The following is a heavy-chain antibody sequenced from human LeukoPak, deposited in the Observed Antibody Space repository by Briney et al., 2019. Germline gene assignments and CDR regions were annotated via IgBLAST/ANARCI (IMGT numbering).Heavy chain of an antibody. D-gene: IGHD2-21*02. CDR1: GYTFTGYY. CDR3: ARVPGRNVVVTATPDY. V-gene: IGHV1-2*06. Sequence: ASVKVSCKASGYTFTGYYMHWVRQAPGQGLEWMGRINPNSGGTNYAQKFQGRVTMTRDTSISTAYMELSRLRSDDTAVYYCARVPGRNVVVTATPDYWGQGTLVTVSS. J-gene: IGHJ4*02. CDR2: INPNSGGT.